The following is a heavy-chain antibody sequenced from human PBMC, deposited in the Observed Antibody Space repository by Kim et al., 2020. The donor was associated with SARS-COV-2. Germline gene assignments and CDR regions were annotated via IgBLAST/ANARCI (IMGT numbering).Heavy chain of an antibody. D-gene: IGHD2-2*01. CDR2: VAYDGRNK. CDR1: GFIFSSHG. Sequence: GGSLRLSCTASGFIFSSHGMHWVRQGPGRGLEWVAVVAYDGRNKFYADSVQGRFTISRDNSKNTVYLQMNSLRPEDTGLYYCAKDVRSEAAATDYWGQGT. J-gene: IGHJ4*02. V-gene: IGHV3-30*19. CDR3: AKDVRSEAAATDY.